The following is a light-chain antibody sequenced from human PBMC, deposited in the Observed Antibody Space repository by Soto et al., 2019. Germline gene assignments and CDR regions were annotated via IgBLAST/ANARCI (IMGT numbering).Light chain of an antibody. CDR1: QGLNRN. J-gene: IGKJ1*01. V-gene: IGKV3-15*01. CDR3: HEYNTWPWT. Sequence: EIGLTQYPGTLCGSQGETATRSWRTSQGLNRNLAWYQQKLGQAPRALIYGASTRATGIPARFSGSGSGTEFILTISSLQSEDFAVYYCHEYNTWPWTSGQGTTVDIK. CDR2: GAS.